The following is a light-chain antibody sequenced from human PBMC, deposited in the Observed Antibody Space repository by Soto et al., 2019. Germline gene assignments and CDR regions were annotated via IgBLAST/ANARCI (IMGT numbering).Light chain of an antibody. CDR3: YSYAGSNNWGV. CDR2: EVS. Sequence: QSALTQPPSASGSPGQSVAISCTGTSSDVGGYNYVSWYQQHPGKAPKLMIYEVSKRPSGVPNRFSGSKSGNTASLTGSGLQTEDEAVYYCYSYAGSNNWGVFGGGTKLTVL. V-gene: IGLV2-8*01. CDR1: SSDVGGYNY. J-gene: IGLJ2*01.